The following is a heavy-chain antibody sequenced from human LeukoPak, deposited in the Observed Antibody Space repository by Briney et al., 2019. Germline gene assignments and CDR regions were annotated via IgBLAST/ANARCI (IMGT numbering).Heavy chain of an antibody. CDR1: GFTFSSYA. D-gene: IGHD3-3*01. Sequence: PGGSLRLSCAASGFTFSSYAMSWVRQAPGKWLEWVSAINGSGGSTYYADSVKGRFTISRDKSKNTLYLQMNSLRAEDTAVYYSSKQKSFWSGHYTSDYWGQGTLGTVTS. J-gene: IGHJ4*02. CDR3: SKQKSFWSGHYTSDY. V-gene: IGHV3-23*01. CDR2: INGSGGST.